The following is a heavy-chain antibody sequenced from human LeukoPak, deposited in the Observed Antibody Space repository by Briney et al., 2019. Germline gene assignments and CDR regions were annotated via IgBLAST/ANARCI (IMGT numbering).Heavy chain of an antibody. CDR1: GGPLRGYF. CDR2: INHSGST. V-gene: IGHV4-34*01. D-gene: IGHD3-10*02. J-gene: IGHJ4*02. Sequence: SETLSPTCAVYGGPLRGYFWSWTRQPPGRGLGWTGEINHSGSTNYNPSLKSRVTISVDTSKNQFSLKLSTVTAADTAVYYCARKLRYSGGFDYWGQGTLVTVSS. CDR3: ARKLRYSGGFDY.